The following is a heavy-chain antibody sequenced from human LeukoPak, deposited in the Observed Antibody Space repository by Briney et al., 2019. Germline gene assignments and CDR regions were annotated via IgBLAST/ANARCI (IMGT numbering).Heavy chain of an antibody. CDR1: GGSISSYY. J-gene: IGHJ5*02. CDR2: VYYTGST. CDR3: ARVVGFYDSSAFDL. Sequence: KPSETLSLTCTVSGGSISSYYWSWIRQPPGKGLEWIGYVYYTGSTNYNPSLNSRVTMSIDTSKNQFSLRLSSVTAADTAVYYCARVVGFYDSSAFDLWGQGTLVTVSS. D-gene: IGHD3-22*01. V-gene: IGHV4-59*01.